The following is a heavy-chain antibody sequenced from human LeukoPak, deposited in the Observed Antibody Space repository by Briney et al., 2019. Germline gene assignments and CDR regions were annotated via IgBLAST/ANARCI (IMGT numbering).Heavy chain of an antibody. CDR2: INPSGGST. V-gene: IGHV1-46*01. D-gene: IGHD3-9*01. CDR3: ARDHYDILTTHYYYYYMDV. Sequence: PGRSLRLSCAASGFTFSSYAMHWVRQAPGQGLEWMGIINPSGGSTSYAQKFQGRITMTRDMSTSTVYMELSSLRSEDTAVYYCARDHYDILTTHYYYYYMDVWGKGTTVTVSS. J-gene: IGHJ6*03. CDR1: GFTFSSYA.